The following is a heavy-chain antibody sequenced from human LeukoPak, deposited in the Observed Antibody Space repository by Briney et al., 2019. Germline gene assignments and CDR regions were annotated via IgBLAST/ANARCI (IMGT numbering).Heavy chain of an antibody. J-gene: IGHJ4*02. D-gene: IGHD2-21*02. CDR3: ARVPGGGDFYFDY. V-gene: IGHV3-53*01. CDR2: IYSGGST. CDR1: GFTVSSNY. Sequence: GGSLRLSCTASGFTVSSNYMSWVRQAPGKGLEWVSVIYSGGSTYYADSVKGRFTISRDNSKNTLYLQMNSLRAEDTAVYYCARVPGGGDFYFDYWGQGTLVTVSS.